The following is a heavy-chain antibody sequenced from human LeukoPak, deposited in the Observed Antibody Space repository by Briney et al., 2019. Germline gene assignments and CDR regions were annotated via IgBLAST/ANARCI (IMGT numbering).Heavy chain of an antibody. CDR3: ARDSDYYYYMDV. CDR1: GYTFTSYG. CDR2: ISAYNGNT. V-gene: IGHV1-18*01. Sequence: ASVKVSCKASGYTFTSYGISWVRQAPGQGLELMGWISAYNGNTNYAQKLQGRVTMTTDTSTSTAYMELRSLRSDDTAVYYCARDSDYYYYMDVWGKGTTVTVSS. J-gene: IGHJ6*03.